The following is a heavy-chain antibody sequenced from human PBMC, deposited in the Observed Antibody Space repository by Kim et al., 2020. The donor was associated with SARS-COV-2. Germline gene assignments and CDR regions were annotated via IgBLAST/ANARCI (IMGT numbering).Heavy chain of an antibody. CDR2: INHSGST. Sequence: SETLSLTCAVYGGSFSGYYWSWIRQPPGKGLEWIGEINHSGSTNYNPSLKSRVTISVDTSKNQFSLKLSSVTAADTAVYYCARALRRGITMIIYYYYGMDVWGQGTTVTVSS. J-gene: IGHJ6*02. D-gene: IGHD3-22*01. CDR1: GGSFSGYY. CDR3: ARALRRGITMIIYYYYGMDV. V-gene: IGHV4-34*01.